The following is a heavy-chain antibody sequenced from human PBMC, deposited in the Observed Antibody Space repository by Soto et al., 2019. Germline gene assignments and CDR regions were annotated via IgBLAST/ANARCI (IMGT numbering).Heavy chain of an antibody. CDR3: ASGRVATITGNDAFDI. CDR1: GGTFSSYA. D-gene: IGHD5-12*01. V-gene: IGHV1-69*12. CDR2: IIPIFGTA. J-gene: IGHJ3*02. Sequence: QVQLVQSGAEVKKPGSSVKVSCKASGGTFSSYAISWVRQAPGQGLEWMGGIIPIFGTANYAQKFQGRVTITADESTSPAYMELSSLRSEDTAVYYCASGRVATITGNDAFDIWGQGTMVTVSS.